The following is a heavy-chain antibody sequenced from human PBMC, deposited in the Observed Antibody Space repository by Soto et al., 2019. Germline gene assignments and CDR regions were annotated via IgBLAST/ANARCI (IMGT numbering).Heavy chain of an antibody. Sequence: SVKFSCKASVGTFSSYAISCVRQAPGQGLEWMGGIIPIFGTANYAQKFQGRVTITADESTSTAYMELSSLRSEDTAVYYCARSVWGSYRYPNWFDPWGQGTLVTVSS. V-gene: IGHV1-69*13. CDR1: VGTFSSYA. J-gene: IGHJ5*02. CDR3: ARSVWGSYRYPNWFDP. D-gene: IGHD3-16*02. CDR2: IIPIFGTA.